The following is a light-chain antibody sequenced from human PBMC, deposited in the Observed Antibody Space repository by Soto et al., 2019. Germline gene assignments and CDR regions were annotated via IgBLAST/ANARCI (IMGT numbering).Light chain of an antibody. Sequence: AIQVTQSPSSLSASVGDRVTLTCRSSQFIRTDLAWYQQKPGKAPKLLVYAGSTLQSGVPSRFSGSGSGTDFTLTISGLQPEDFATYYCLQDYNYPYTFGQGTLLEIK. CDR1: QFIRTD. CDR3: LQDYNYPYT. V-gene: IGKV1-6*02. J-gene: IGKJ2*01. CDR2: AGS.